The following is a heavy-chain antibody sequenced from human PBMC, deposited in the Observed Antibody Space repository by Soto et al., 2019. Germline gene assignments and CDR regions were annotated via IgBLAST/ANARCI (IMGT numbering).Heavy chain of an antibody. CDR1: GGTFSSYT. CDR2: IIPILGIA. V-gene: IGHV1-69*02. Sequence: QVQLVQSGAEVKKPGSSVKVSCKASGGTFSSYTISWVRQAPGQGLEWMGRIIPILGIANYAQKFQGRVTITADKATRTAYMEVSRLRSEGTAVYDCARLTGGVVVPGAICADSGGMDVWGQGTTVTVSS. D-gene: IGHD2-2*02. CDR3: ARLTGGVVVPGAICADSGGMDV. J-gene: IGHJ6*02.